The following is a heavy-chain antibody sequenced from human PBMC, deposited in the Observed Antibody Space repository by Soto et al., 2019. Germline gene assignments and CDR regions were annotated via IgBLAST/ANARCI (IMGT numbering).Heavy chain of an antibody. D-gene: IGHD2-15*01. CDR2: IYYSGST. CDR1: GGSISSYY. V-gene: IGHV4-59*01. J-gene: IGHJ6*03. CDR3: ALAVGSPYYYMDV. Sequence: SETLSLTCTVSGGSISSYYWTWIRQPPGKGLEYIGYIYYSGSTSYNPSLKSRVTISVDTSKNQFSLKLNFVTAADTAVYYCALAVGSPYYYMDVWGKGTTVTVSS.